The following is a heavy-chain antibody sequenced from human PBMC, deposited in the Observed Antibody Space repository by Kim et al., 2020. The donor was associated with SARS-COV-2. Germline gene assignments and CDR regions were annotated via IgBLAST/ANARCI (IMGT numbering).Heavy chain of an antibody. J-gene: IGHJ4*02. CDR1: GGSFSGYY. D-gene: IGHD6-6*01. V-gene: IGHV4-34*01. CDR3: ARGRIAARLFDY. Sequence: SETLSLTCAVYGGSFSGYYWSWIRQPPGKGLEWIGEINHSGSTNYNPSLKSRVTISVDTSKNQFSLKLSSVTAADTAVYYCARGRIAARLFDYWGQGTLV. CDR2: INHSGST.